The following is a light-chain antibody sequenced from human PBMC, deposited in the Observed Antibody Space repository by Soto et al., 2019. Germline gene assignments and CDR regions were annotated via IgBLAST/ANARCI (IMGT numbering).Light chain of an antibody. V-gene: IGKV3-15*01. CDR1: QSVASN. CDR3: QHYNNWPIT. Sequence: EIVMTQSPASLSVSPGESVTLSCRASQSVASNLALEQQPPGPPHRLLIDGTSTGAAGVQARFSGSGSGKDFTLIISSLQAEDFAVYHCQHYNNWPITFGQGTRLEN. CDR2: GTS. J-gene: IGKJ5*01.